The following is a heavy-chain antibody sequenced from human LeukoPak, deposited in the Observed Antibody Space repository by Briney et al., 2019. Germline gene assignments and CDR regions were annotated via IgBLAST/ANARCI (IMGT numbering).Heavy chain of an antibody. CDR2: INHSGST. CDR3: ARSLYSGGLYYYYGMDV. J-gene: IGHJ6*02. D-gene: IGHD2-15*01. V-gene: IGHV4-34*01. Sequence: SETLSLTCAVYGGSFSGYYWSWIRQPPGKGLEWIGEINHSGSTNYNPSLKSRVTISVDTSKNQFSLKLSSVTAADTAVYYCARSLYSGGLYYYYGMDVWGQGTTVTVSS. CDR1: GGSFSGYY.